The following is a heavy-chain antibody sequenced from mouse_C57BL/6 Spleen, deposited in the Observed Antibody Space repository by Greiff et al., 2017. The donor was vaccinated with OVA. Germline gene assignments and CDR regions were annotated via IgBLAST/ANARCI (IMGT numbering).Heavy chain of an antibody. Sequence: QVQLKQPGAELVKPGASVKLSCKASGYTFTSYWMQWVKQRPGQGLEWIGEIDPSDSYTNYNQKFKGKATLTVDTSSSTAYMQLSSLTSEDSAVYYCARRLSTVADYWGQGTTLTVSS. CDR3: ARRLSTVADY. CDR1: GYTFTSYW. CDR2: IDPSDSYT. V-gene: IGHV1-50*01. J-gene: IGHJ2*01. D-gene: IGHD1-1*01.